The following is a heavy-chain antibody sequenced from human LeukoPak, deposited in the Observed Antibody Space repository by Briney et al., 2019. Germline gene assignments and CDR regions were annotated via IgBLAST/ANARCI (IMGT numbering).Heavy chain of an antibody. D-gene: IGHD3-22*01. CDR2: INPNSGGT. V-gene: IGHV1-2*02. CDR3: VRGLDYYDSSGLDY. Sequence: ASVKVSCKASGYTFTGYYMHWVRQAPGQGLEWMGWINPNSGGTNYAQKFQGRVTMIRDTSISTAYMELSRLRSDDTAVYYCVRGLDYYDSSGLDYWGQGTLVTVSS. J-gene: IGHJ4*02. CDR1: GYTFTGYY.